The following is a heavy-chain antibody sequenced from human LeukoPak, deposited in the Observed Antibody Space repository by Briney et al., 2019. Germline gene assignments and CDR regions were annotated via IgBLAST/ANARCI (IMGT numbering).Heavy chain of an antibody. Sequence: GASVKVSCKASGYTFTSYGISWVRQAPGRGLEWMGWISAYNGNTNYAQKLQGRVTMTTDTSTSTAYMELRSLRSDDTAVYYCARNFRTYSGSYRHFDYWGQGTLVTVSS. CDR2: ISAYNGNT. CDR3: ARNFRTYSGSYRHFDY. V-gene: IGHV1-18*01. J-gene: IGHJ4*02. D-gene: IGHD1-26*01. CDR1: GYTFTSYG.